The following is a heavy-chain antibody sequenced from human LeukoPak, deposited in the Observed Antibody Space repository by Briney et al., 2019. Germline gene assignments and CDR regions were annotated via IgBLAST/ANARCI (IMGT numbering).Heavy chain of an antibody. CDR2: INPSGGST. CDR1: GYTFTSYY. Sequence: GVSVKVSCKASGYTFTSYYMHWVRQAPGQGLEWMGIINPSGGSTSYAQKFQGRVTMTRDTSTSTVYMELSSLRSEDTAVYYCARDGLYYYDSSGYGFDYWGQGTLVTVSS. V-gene: IGHV1-46*01. CDR3: ARDGLYYYDSSGYGFDY. J-gene: IGHJ4*02. D-gene: IGHD3-22*01.